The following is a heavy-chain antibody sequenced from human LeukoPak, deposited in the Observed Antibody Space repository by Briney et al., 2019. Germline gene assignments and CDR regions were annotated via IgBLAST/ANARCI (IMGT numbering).Heavy chain of an antibody. CDR1: GFTFSSYS. J-gene: IGHJ4*02. CDR2: ISSSSSTI. CDR3: ASKSGYDY. D-gene: IGHD5-12*01. V-gene: IGHV3-48*01. Sequence: GGSLRLSCAASGFTFSSYSMNWVRQAPGKGVEGVSYISSSSSTIYYADSVKGRFTISRDNAKNGLYLQMNSLRAEDPAVYYCASKSGYDYWGQGTLVTVSS.